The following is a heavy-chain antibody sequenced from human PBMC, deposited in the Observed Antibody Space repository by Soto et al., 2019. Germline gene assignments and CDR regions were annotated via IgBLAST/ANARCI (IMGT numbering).Heavy chain of an antibody. CDR1: GGTFSSYA. CDR3: ARDVVAGYCSGGSCPAGDY. D-gene: IGHD2-15*01. CDR2: IIPIFGTA. V-gene: IGHV1-69*06. J-gene: IGHJ4*02. Sequence: QVQLVQSGAEVKKPGSSVKVSCKASGGTFSSYAISWVRQAPGQGLEWMGGIIPIFGTANYAQKFQGRVTITADKSTSRAYMELSSLRSEDTAVYYCARDVVAGYCSGGSCPAGDYWGQGTLVTVSS.